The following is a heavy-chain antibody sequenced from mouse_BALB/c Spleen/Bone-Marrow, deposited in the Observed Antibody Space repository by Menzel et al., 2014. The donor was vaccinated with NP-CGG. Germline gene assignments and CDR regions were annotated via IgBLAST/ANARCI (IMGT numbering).Heavy chain of an antibody. Sequence: QVQLQQPGAELVRPGSSVKISCESSGYVFSTYWINWVKQRPGQGLEWIGQIYPGDGDTDYNGKFKDKATLTADKSSNTAFMQLSSLTSEDSAVYFCARGGISVDHWGQGTTLTVSS. V-gene: IGHV1-80*01. CDR3: ARGGISVDH. J-gene: IGHJ2*01. CDR2: IYPGDGDT. CDR1: GYVFSTYW.